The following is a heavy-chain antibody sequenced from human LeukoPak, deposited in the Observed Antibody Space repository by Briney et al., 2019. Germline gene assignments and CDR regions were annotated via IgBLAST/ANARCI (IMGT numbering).Heavy chain of an antibody. J-gene: IGHJ6*03. CDR2: IYSGGST. V-gene: IGHV3-53*01. D-gene: IGHD2-8*01. Sequence: GGSLRLSCAASGFTVSSNYMSWVRQAPGKGLEWVSVIYSGGSTYYADSVKGRFTISRDNSKNTLYLQMNSLRAEDTAVYYCARATPYCTNGVCYRGYYYYYMDVWGKGTTVTVSS. CDR3: ARATPYCTNGVCYRGYYYYYMDV. CDR1: GFTVSSNY.